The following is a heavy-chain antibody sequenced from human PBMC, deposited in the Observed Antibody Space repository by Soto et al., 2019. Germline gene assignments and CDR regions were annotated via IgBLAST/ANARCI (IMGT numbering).Heavy chain of an antibody. CDR2: INSDGSST. V-gene: IGHV3-74*01. CDR3: ARDGPTYYDFWSGDDAFDI. J-gene: IGHJ3*02. CDR1: GFTFSSYW. D-gene: IGHD3-3*01. Sequence: GSLRLSCAASGFTFSSYWMHWVRQAPGKGLVWVSRINSDGSSTSYADSVKGRFTISRDNAKNTLYLQMNSLRAEDTAVYYCARDGPTYYDFWSGDDAFDIWGQGTMVTVAS.